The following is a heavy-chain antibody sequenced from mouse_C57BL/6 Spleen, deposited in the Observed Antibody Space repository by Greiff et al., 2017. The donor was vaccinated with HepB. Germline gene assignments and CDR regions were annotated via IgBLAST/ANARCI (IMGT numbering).Heavy chain of an antibody. CDR3: ARLVTTDY. Sequence: QVQLQQSGPELVKPGASVKISCKASGYAFSSSWMNWVKQRPGKGPEWIGRIYPGDGDTNYNGKFKGKATLTADKSSRTAYMQLSSLTSEDSAVYFCARLVTTDYWGQGTTLTVSS. CDR1: GYAFSSSW. V-gene: IGHV1-82*01. D-gene: IGHD2-2*01. CDR2: IYPGDGDT. J-gene: IGHJ2*01.